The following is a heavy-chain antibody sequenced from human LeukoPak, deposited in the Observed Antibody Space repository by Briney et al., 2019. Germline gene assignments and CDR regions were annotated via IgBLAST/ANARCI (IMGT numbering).Heavy chain of an antibody. Sequence: GGPLRLSCAASGFTFSSYAMSWVRQAPGKGLEWVSAISGSGGSTYYADSVKGRFTISRDNSKNTLYLQMNSLRAEDTAVYYCAKVLLAMIVLFDYWGQGTLVTVSS. CDR3: AKVLLAMIVLFDY. CDR2: ISGSGGST. J-gene: IGHJ4*02. V-gene: IGHV3-23*01. D-gene: IGHD3-22*01. CDR1: GFTFSSYA.